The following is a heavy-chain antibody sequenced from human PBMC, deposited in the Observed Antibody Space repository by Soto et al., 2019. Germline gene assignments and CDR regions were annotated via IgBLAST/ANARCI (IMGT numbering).Heavy chain of an antibody. CDR2: ISTDNGNT. CDR3: ARWVRGVIRNYYYYGMDV. J-gene: IGHJ6*02. CDR1: GYTFTNSG. D-gene: IGHD3-10*01. Sequence: ASVKVSCKASGYTFTNSGISWVRQAPGQGLEWMGWISTDNGNTNYAQHLQGRVSMTTDTSTSTAYMDLRSLRFDDTAVYYCARWVRGVIRNYYYYGMDVWGQGTTVTVSS. V-gene: IGHV1-18*01.